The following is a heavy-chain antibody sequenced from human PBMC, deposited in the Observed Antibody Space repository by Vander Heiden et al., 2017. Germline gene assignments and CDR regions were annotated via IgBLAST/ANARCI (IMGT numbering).Heavy chain of an antibody. D-gene: IGHD4-17*01. V-gene: IGHV4-34*01. Sequence: QVQLQQWGAGLLKPSETLSLTSAVSGGSFSGYYWSWIRQPPGKGLEWIGEINHSGSTNYNPSLKSRVTISVDTSKNQFSLKLSSVTAADTAVYYCAREFYGDYVEIDYWGQGNLVTVSS. J-gene: IGHJ4*02. CDR1: GGSFSGYY. CDR3: AREFYGDYVEIDY. CDR2: INHSGST.